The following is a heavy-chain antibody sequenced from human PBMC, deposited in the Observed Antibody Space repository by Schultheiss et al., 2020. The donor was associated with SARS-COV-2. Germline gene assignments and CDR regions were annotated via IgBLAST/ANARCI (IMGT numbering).Heavy chain of an antibody. V-gene: IGHV3-23*01. J-gene: IGHJ6*02. CDR3: ARGYSSGYSLHYGMDV. CDR2: ISGSGGST. CDR1: GFTFSSYE. Sequence: GGSLRLSCAASGFTFSSYEMNWVRQAPGKGLEWVSAISGSGGSTYYADSVKGRFTISRDNSKNTLYLQMNSLRAEDTAVYYCARGYSSGYSLHYGMDVWGQGTTVTVSS. D-gene: IGHD3-22*01.